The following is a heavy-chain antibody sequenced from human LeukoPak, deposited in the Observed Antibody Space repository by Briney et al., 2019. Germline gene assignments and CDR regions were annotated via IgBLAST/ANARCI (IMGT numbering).Heavy chain of an antibody. J-gene: IGHJ4*02. CDR3: ARANWNDPWYFDY. CDR1: GGSISSYY. D-gene: IGHD1-1*01. Sequence: PSETLSLTCTVSGGSISSYYWSWIRQPPGKGLEWIGYIDYSGSTNYNPSLKSRVTISVDTSKNQFSLKVSSVTAADTAVYYCARANWNDPWYFDYWGQGTLVTVSS. V-gene: IGHV4-59*01. CDR2: IDYSGST.